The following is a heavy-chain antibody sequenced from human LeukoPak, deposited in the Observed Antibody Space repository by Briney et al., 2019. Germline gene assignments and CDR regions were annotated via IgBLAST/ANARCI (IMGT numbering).Heavy chain of an antibody. CDR2: IYTSGST. CDR3: ASDPLTDYGDYWAFDI. V-gene: IGHV4-4*07. J-gene: IGHJ3*02. Sequence: PSETLSLTCTVSGGSISSYYWSWIRQPAGKGLEWIGRIYTSGSTNYNPSLKSRVTMSVDTSKNQFSLKLSSVTAADTAVYYCASDPLTDYGDYWAFDIWGQGTMVTVSS. D-gene: IGHD4-17*01. CDR1: GGSISSYY.